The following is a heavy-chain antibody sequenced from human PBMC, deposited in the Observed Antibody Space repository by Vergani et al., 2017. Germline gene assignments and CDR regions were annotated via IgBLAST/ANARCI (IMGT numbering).Heavy chain of an antibody. D-gene: IGHD6-19*01. CDR1: GFTFSTYA. J-gene: IGHJ4*02. CDR3: SKDLPEYGSGWSGPNAFDY. Sequence: EVQLLESGGGLVQPGGSLRLSCAASGFTFSTYAMSWVRPAPGKGLEWVSTISGSGGSTYYADSVKGRFTISRDKSKNTLYPKINSLIAEDTAVYYCSKDLPEYGSGWSGPNAFDYWGKGTLVTVSS. V-gene: IGHV3-23*01. CDR2: ISGSGGST.